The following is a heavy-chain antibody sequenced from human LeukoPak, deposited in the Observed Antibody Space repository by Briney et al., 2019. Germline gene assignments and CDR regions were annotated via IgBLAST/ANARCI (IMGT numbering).Heavy chain of an antibody. CDR1: GGSISSYY. Sequence: SETLSLTCTVSGGSISSYYWSWIRQPAGKGLEWIGRIYTSGSTNYNPSLKSRVTMSVDTSKNQFSLKLSSVTAADTAVYYCARDWSGSYQNGYYYYYGMDVWGQGTTVTVSS. V-gene: IGHV4-4*07. CDR2: IYTSGST. D-gene: IGHD1-26*01. CDR3: ARDWSGSYQNGYYYYYGMDV. J-gene: IGHJ6*02.